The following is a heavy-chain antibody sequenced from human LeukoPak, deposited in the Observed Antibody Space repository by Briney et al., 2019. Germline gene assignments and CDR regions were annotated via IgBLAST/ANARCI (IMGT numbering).Heavy chain of an antibody. Sequence: PSETLSLTCAVYGGSFSSYYWGWIRQPPGKGLEWIGSIYYSGSTYYNPSLKSRVTISVDTSKNQFSLKLSSVTAADTAVYYCARDREALYYYDSSGSIDYWGQGTLVTVSS. J-gene: IGHJ4*02. CDR1: GGSFSSYY. V-gene: IGHV4-39*07. CDR3: ARDREALYYYDSSGSIDY. CDR2: IYYSGST. D-gene: IGHD3-22*01.